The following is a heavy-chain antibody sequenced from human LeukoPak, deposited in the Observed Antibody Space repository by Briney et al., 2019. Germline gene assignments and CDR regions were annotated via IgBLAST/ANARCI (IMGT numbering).Heavy chain of an antibody. CDR3: ARYSSPYYYMDV. CDR1: GGSISSGSYY. V-gene: IGHV4-61*02. D-gene: IGHD6-13*01. CDR2: IYTSGST. J-gene: IGHJ6*03. Sequence: SQTLSLTCTVSGGSISSGSYYWSWIRQPAGKGLEWIGRIYTSGSTNYNPSLKSRVTMSVDTSKNQFSLKLSSVTAADTAVYYCARYSSPYYYMDVWGKGTTVTISS.